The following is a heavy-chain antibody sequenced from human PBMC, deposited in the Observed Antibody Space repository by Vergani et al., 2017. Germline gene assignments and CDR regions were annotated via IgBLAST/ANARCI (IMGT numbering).Heavy chain of an antibody. V-gene: IGHV3-11*05. J-gene: IGHJ6*02. CDR3: AREIGDTPEGYYGMDV. CDR2: ISSSSSYT. D-gene: IGHD4-17*01. Sequence: QVQLVESGGGLVKPGGSLRLSCAASGFTFSDYYMSWIRQAPGKGLEWVSYISSSSSYTNYADSVKGRFTIYRDNAKNSLYLQMNSLRAEDTAVYYCAREIGDTPEGYYGMDVWGQGTTVTVSS. CDR1: GFTFSDYY.